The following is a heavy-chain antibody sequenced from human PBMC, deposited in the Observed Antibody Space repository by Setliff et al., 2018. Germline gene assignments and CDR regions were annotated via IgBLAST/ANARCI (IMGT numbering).Heavy chain of an antibody. CDR2: ISPYSGES. D-gene: IGHD3-16*01. V-gene: IGHV1-18*04. Sequence: ASVKVSCKTSGFRFTSFGSSWVRQAPGQGLEWMGWISPYSGESNYAQKFQDRLTVTADTSTKTTYMELGSLTSDDTAVYFCTRSRSPRVVLAADFDFWGQGTLVTVSS. CDR1: GFRFTSFG. CDR3: TRSRSPRVVLAADFDF. J-gene: IGHJ4*02.